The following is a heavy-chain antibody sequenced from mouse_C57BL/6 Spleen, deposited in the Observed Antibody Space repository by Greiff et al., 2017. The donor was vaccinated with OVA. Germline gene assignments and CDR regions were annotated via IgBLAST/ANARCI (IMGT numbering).Heavy chain of an antibody. CDR1: GFTFSSYA. CDR2: ISDGGSYT. J-gene: IGHJ2*01. D-gene: IGHD2-3*01. V-gene: IGHV5-4*01. CDR3: ARDGGWLLHYYFDY. Sequence: EVQGVESGGGLVKPGGSLKLSCAASGFTFSSYAMSWVRQTPEKRLEWVATISDGGSYTYYPDNVKGRFTISRDNAKNNLYLQMSHLKSEDTAMYYCARDGGWLLHYYFDYWGQGTTLTVSS.